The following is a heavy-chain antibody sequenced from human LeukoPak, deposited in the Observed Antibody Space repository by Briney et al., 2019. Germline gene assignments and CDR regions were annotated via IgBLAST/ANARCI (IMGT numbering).Heavy chain of an antibody. V-gene: IGHV1-46*01. J-gene: IGHJ6*03. Sequence: GASVKVSCKASGYTFTSYYMHWVRQAPGQGLEWMGIINPSGGSTSYAQKFQGRVTMTRDTSTSTVYMELSSLRSEDAAVYYCARNLLYYDFWSGYDNYYYYMDVWGKGTTVTVSS. CDR3: ARNLLYYDFWSGYDNYYYYMDV. D-gene: IGHD3-3*01. CDR1: GYTFTSYY. CDR2: INPSGGST.